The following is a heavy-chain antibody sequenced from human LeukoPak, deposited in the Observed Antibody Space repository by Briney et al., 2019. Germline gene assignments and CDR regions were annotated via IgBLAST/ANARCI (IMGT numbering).Heavy chain of an antibody. CDR3: ARPYYYDSRIDP. CDR2: MYYSGST. J-gene: IGHJ5*02. D-gene: IGHD3-22*01. Sequence: PSQTLSLTCTVSGGSISSGDYYWSWIRQPPGKGLEWIAYMYYSGSTYYNPSLKSRATMSADTSKNQLPLKLSSVTAADTAVYYCARPYYYDSRIDPWGQGILVTVSS. V-gene: IGHV4-30-4*01. CDR1: GGSISSGDYY.